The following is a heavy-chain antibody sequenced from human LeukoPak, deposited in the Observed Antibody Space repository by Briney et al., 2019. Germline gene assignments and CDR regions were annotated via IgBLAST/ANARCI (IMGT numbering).Heavy chain of an antibody. CDR1: GGSITNYY. V-gene: IGHV4-59*08. CDR2: IYNTGRT. J-gene: IGHJ4*02. Sequence: PSETLSLTCSVSGGSITNYYWSWIRQSPGKGLEWIGFIYNTGRTNYNPSLQSRVTMSIDTSKNQFSLKLSSVTAADTAVYYCARQGELAIDYWGQGTLVTISS. CDR3: ARQGELAIDY. D-gene: IGHD1-26*01.